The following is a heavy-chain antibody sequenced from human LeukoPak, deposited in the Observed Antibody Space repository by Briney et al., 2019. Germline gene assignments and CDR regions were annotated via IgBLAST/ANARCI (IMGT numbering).Heavy chain of an antibody. J-gene: IGHJ4*02. CDR1: GFTFSSYS. Sequence: GGSLRLSCAASGFTFSSYSMNWVRQAPGKGLEWVSCISSSSSYIYYADSVKGRFTISRDNAKNSLYLQMNSLRAEDTAVYYCARAQWIAVAAYPSFDYWGQGTLVTVSS. CDR2: ISSSSSYI. V-gene: IGHV3-21*01. D-gene: IGHD6-19*01. CDR3: ARAQWIAVAAYPSFDY.